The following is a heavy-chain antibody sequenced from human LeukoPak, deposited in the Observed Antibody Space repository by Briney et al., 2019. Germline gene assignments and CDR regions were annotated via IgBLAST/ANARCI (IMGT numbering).Heavy chain of an antibody. J-gene: IGHJ4*02. CDR1: GFTFSSYW. V-gene: IGHV3-7*01. CDR2: IKEDGSEK. Sequence: PGGSLRLSCAASGFTFSSYWMNWVRQAPGKGLEWVANIKEDGSEKYYVDSVKGRFTISRDNAKNSLYLQMNSLRAEDTAVDYCARGLSGSYDYWGQGTLVTVSS. CDR3: ARGLSGSYDY. D-gene: IGHD1-26*01.